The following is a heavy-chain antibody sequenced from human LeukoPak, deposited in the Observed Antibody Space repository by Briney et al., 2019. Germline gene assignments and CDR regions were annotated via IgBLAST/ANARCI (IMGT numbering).Heavy chain of an antibody. J-gene: IGHJ4*02. CDR1: GFTFSSYE. D-gene: IGHD3-9*01. Sequence: GGSLRLSCAASGFTFSSYEMNWVRQAPGKGLEWVSYISSSGGTIYYADSVKGRFTISRDNAKNSLYLQMNSLRAEDTAVYYCAREEGLGDRLVINPAVDYWGQGTLVTVSS. CDR3: AREEGLGDRLVINPAVDY. V-gene: IGHV3-48*03. CDR2: ISSSGGTI.